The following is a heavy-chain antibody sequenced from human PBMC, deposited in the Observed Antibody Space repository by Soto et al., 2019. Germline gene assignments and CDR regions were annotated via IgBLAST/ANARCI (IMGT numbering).Heavy chain of an antibody. CDR3: AKDSDTAMVSTRRFDP. CDR1: GFTFSSYG. D-gene: IGHD5-18*01. CDR2: ISYDGSNK. J-gene: IGHJ5*02. Sequence: QVQLVESGGGVVQPGRSLRLSCAASGFTFSSYGMHWVRQAPGKGLEWVAVISYDGSNKYYEDSVKGRFTISRDNSKNTRYLQMNSLRAEDTAVYYCAKDSDTAMVSTRRFDPWGQGTLVTVSS. V-gene: IGHV3-30*18.